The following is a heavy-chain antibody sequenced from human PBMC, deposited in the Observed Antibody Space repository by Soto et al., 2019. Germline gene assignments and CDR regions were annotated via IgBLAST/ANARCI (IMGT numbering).Heavy chain of an antibody. D-gene: IGHD2-2*01. CDR3: ARGTVIVVPAAIQRSSATPYYYGMDV. Sequence: ASVKVSCKASGYTFTSYGISWVRQAPGQGLEWMGWISAYNGNTNYAQKLQGRVTMTTDTSTSTAYMELRSLRSDDTAVYYCARGTVIVVPAAIQRSSATPYYYGMDVWGQGTTVTVSS. CDR2: ISAYNGNT. J-gene: IGHJ6*02. CDR1: GYTFTSYG. V-gene: IGHV1-18*01.